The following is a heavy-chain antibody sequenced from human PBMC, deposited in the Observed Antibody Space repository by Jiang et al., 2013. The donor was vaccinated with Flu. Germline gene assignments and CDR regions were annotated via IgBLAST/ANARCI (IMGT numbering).Heavy chain of an antibody. V-gene: IGHV3-33*01. CDR3: ARVYSSSWSYYYYGMDV. CDR2: IWYDGSNK. J-gene: IGHJ6*02. Sequence: QLLESGGGVVQPGRSLRLSCAASGFTFSSYGMHWVRQAPGKGLEWVAVIWYDGSNKYYADSVKGRFTISRDNSKNTLYLQMNSLRAEDTAVYYCARVYSSSWSYYYYGMDVWGQGTTVTVSS. CDR1: GFTFSSYG. D-gene: IGHD6-13*01.